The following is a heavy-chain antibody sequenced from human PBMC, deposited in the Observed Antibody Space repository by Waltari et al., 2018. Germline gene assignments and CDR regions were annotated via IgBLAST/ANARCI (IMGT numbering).Heavy chain of an antibody. CDR1: GDTFSSYL. Sequence: QVQLVQSGAEVKKPGASVKVSCRTSGDTFSSYLIFWVRQAPGQGLEWMGISNPSDGGTNDPQKFQDRVTMTRDTSTSTVYMELRSLRSEDTAVYYCTRDKLDYYNGMDVWGQGTTVTVSS. CDR2: SNPSDGGT. D-gene: IGHD3-3*02. CDR3: TRDKLDYYNGMDV. J-gene: IGHJ6*02. V-gene: IGHV1-46*03.